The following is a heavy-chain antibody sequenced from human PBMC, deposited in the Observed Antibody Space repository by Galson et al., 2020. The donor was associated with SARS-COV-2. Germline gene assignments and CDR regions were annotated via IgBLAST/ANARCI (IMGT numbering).Heavy chain of an antibody. Sequence: ASETLSLTCAVSGGSISSSNWWSWVRQPPGKGLEWIGEIYHSGSTNYNPSLKSQVTISVDKSKNQFSLKLSSVTAADTAVYYCARPDYYDSSGHISWGQGTLVTVSS. CDR1: GGSISSSNW. CDR3: ARPDYYDSSGHIS. V-gene: IGHV4-4*02. J-gene: IGHJ5*02. CDR2: IYHSGST. D-gene: IGHD3-22*01.